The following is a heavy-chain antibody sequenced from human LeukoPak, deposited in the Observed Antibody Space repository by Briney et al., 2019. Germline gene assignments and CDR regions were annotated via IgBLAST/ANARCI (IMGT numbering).Heavy chain of an antibody. D-gene: IGHD3-22*01. Sequence: GGSLRLSCAASGFTFSSYAMSWVRQAPGKGLEWVSAISGSGGSTYYADSVKGLFTISRDNSKNTLYLQMNSLRAEDTAVYYCATEVTYYYDSSGSPSFDYWGQGTLVTVSS. J-gene: IGHJ4*02. CDR2: ISGSGGST. CDR1: GFTFSSYA. V-gene: IGHV3-23*01. CDR3: ATEVTYYYDSSGSPSFDY.